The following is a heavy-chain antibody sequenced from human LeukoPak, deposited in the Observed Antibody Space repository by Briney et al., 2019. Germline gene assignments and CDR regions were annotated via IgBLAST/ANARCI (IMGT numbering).Heavy chain of an antibody. CDR1: GFTFSSYN. V-gene: IGHV3-21*01. CDR2: TSSSSSYI. Sequence: GGSLRLSCAASGFTFSSYNMNWVRQAPGKGLEWVSSTSSSSSYIYYADSVKGRFTISRDNSKNTLYLQMNSLRAEDTAVYYCARGYCSSTSCYYDYWGQGTLVTVSS. J-gene: IGHJ4*02. D-gene: IGHD2-2*01. CDR3: ARGYCSSTSCYYDY.